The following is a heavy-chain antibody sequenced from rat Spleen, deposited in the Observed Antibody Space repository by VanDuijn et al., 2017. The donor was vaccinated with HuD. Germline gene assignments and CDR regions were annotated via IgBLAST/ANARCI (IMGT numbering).Heavy chain of an antibody. CDR2: ISSGGGGT. D-gene: IGHD1-9*01. V-gene: IGHV5S13*01. Sequence: EVQLVESGGGLVQPGRSLKLSCEVSGFDFKSYGMSWVRQAPKKGLEWVASISSGGGGTYYADSVEGRFTISRDNAKSTLYLQMDSLRSEDTASYYCVRHGYTRYYFDYWGQGVMVTVSS. J-gene: IGHJ2*01. CDR3: VRHGYTRYYFDY. CDR1: GFDFKSYG.